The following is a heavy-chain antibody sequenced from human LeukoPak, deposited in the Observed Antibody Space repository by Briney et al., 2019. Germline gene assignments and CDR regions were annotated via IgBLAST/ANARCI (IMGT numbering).Heavy chain of an antibody. J-gene: IGHJ3*02. CDR1: GFTFSSYG. D-gene: IGHD5-18*01. CDR3: AKEGYSYGRGLDAFDI. V-gene: IGHV3-30*18. CDR2: ISYDGSNK. Sequence: GGSLRLSCAASGFTFSSYGMHWVRQAPGKGLEWVAVISYDGSNKYYADSVKGRFTISRDNSKNTLYLQMNSLRAEDTAVYYCAKEGYSYGRGLDAFDIWGQGTMVTVSS.